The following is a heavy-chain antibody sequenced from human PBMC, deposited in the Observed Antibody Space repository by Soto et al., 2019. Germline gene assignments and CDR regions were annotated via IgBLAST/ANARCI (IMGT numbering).Heavy chain of an antibody. CDR1: GDTFTTYA. Sequence: ASVKVSGTASGDTFTTYAIHCVRQVPGQAPEWMAWINVGSGNTRYSQKFQGRVTITRDTSATTGYMELSSLRSEDTAVYYCARGTGVQNWFDPWGQGTLVTVSS. CDR3: ARGTGVQNWFDP. CDR2: INVGSGNT. J-gene: IGHJ5*02. V-gene: IGHV1-3*01. D-gene: IGHD1-1*01.